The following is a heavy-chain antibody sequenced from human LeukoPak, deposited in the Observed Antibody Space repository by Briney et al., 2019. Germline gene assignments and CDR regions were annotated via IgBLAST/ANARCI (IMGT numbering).Heavy chain of an antibody. J-gene: IGHJ4*02. V-gene: IGHV3-30*02. CDR1: GFTFSSYG. D-gene: IGHD3-10*01. CDR3: AKDGSYYGSGSYRQRTLYYFDY. Sequence: PGGSLRLSCAASGFTFSSYGMHWVRQAPGKGLEWVAFIRYDGSNKYYADSVKGRFTISRDNSKNTLYLQMNSLRAEDTAVYYCAKDGSYYGSGSYRQRTLYYFDYWGQGTLVTVSS. CDR2: IRYDGSNK.